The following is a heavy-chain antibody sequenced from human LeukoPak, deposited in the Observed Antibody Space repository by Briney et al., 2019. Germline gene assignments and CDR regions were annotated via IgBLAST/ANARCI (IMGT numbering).Heavy chain of an antibody. CDR3: ARDKSEGDILTGGAYAFDI. V-gene: IGHV1-69*01. CDR2: IIPIFGTA. CDR1: GGTFISYA. Sequence: SVKVSCKASGGTFISYAISWVGQAPGQGLEWMGGIIPIFGTANYAQKFQGRGTITADESTSTAYMELSSLRSEDTAVYYCARDKSEGDILTGGAYAFDIWGQGTMVTVSS. J-gene: IGHJ3*02. D-gene: IGHD3-9*01.